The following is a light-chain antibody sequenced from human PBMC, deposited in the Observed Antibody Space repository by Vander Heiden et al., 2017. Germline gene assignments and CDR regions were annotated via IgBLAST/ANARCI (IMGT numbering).Light chain of an antibody. CDR2: DVT. J-gene: IGLJ3*02. CDR3: CSYTSSATGV. Sequence: QSALTQPASVSGSPGQSITISCTETSSDFGYNYVSWYQQHPGKVPKLIIYDVTNRPSGVSNRFSGSKSGNTASLTISGLQAEDEADYYCCSYTSSATGVFGGGTKLTVL. CDR1: SSDFGYNY. V-gene: IGLV2-14*01.